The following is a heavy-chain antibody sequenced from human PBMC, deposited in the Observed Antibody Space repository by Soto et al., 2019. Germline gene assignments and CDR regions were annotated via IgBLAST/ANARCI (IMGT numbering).Heavy chain of an antibody. V-gene: IGHV1-69*13. J-gene: IGHJ4*02. CDR2: IIPIFGTA. CDR1: GGTFSSYA. Sequence: SVKVSCKASGGTFSSYAISGVRQAPGQGLECMGGIIPIFGTANYAQKFQGRVTITADESTSTAYMELSSLRSEDTAVYYCARNGYCSGGSCYAILDYWGQGTLVTVYS. D-gene: IGHD2-15*01. CDR3: ARNGYCSGGSCYAILDY.